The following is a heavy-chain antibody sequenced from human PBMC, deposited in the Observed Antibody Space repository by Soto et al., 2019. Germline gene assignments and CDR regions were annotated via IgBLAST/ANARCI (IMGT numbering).Heavy chain of an antibody. D-gene: IGHD3-10*01. J-gene: IGHJ6*03. Sequence: ASVKVSCKASGYTFTSYDINWVRQATGQGLEWMGWMNPNSGNTGYAQKFQGRVTMTRNTSISTAYMELSSLRSEDTAVYYCASLTGGSGSYNYYYYMDVWGKGTTVTVSS. V-gene: IGHV1-8*01. CDR3: ASLTGGSGSYNYYYYMDV. CDR1: GYTFTSYD. CDR2: MNPNSGNT.